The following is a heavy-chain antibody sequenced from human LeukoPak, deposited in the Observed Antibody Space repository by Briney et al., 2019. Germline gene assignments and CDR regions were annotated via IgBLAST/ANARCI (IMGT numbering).Heavy chain of an antibody. CDR3: ARTTKYSSSWFLAFDI. Sequence: GGSLRLSCAASGFTFSSYEMNWVRQAPGKGLEWVSYISSSGSTIYYADSVKGRFTISGDNAKNSLYLQMNSLRAEDTAVYYCARTTKYSSSWFLAFDIWGQGTMVTVSS. CDR1: GFTFSSYE. CDR2: ISSSGSTI. D-gene: IGHD6-13*01. J-gene: IGHJ3*02. V-gene: IGHV3-48*03.